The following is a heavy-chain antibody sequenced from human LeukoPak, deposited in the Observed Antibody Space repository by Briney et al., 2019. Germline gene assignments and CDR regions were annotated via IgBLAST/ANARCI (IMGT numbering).Heavy chain of an antibody. CDR1: GYTFTSYG. CDR2: ISAYNGHT. Sequence: ASVKVSCKASGYTFTSYGISWVRQAPGQGLEWMGWISAYNGHTNYAQSLQGRVTMTTDTSTSTAYMELRTLRSDDTAVYYCARGSYDSSDFEYFHHWGQGTLVTVSS. J-gene: IGHJ1*01. D-gene: IGHD3-22*01. V-gene: IGHV1-18*01. CDR3: ARGSYDSSDFEYFHH.